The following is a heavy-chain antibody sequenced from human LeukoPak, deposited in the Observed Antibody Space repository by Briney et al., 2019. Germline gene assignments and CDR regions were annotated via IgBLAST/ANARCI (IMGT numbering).Heavy chain of an antibody. CDR2: IWYDGSNK. Sequence: GRSLRLSCAASGFTFSSYGMHWVRQATGKGLEGVADIWYDGSNKYYADSVKGRFTISRDNSKNTLYLQMNSLRAEDTAVYYCARDRVVPAAPFDYWGQGTLVTVSS. CDR3: ARDRVVPAAPFDY. V-gene: IGHV3-33*01. J-gene: IGHJ4*02. CDR1: GFTFSSYG. D-gene: IGHD2-2*01.